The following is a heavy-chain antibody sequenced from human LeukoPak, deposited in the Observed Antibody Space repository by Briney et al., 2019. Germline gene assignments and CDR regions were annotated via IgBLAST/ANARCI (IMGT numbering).Heavy chain of an antibody. J-gene: IGHJ6*03. CDR3: ARDQPYYYGSGSYRYYMDV. D-gene: IGHD3-10*01. CDR2: INPNSGGT. Sequence: GASVKVSCKASGYTFTGYYMHWVRQAPGQGLEWMGWINPNSGGTNYAQKFQGRVTMTRDTSISTAYMELSRLRSDDTAVYYCARDQPYYYGSGSYRYYMDVWGKGTTVTVSS. V-gene: IGHV1-2*02. CDR1: GYTFTGYY.